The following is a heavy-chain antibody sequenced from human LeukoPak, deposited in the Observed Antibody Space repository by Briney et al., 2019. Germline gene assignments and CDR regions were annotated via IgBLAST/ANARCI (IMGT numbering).Heavy chain of an antibody. CDR3: AGEVDTSYYFDY. J-gene: IGHJ4*02. CDR1: GGSISSYY. V-gene: IGHV4-59*01. Sequence: SETLSLTYTVSGGSISSYYWSWIRQPPGKGLEWIGYIYYSGSTNYNPSLKSRVTISVDTSKNQFSLKLSSVTAADTAVYYCAGEVDTSYYFDYWGQGTLVTVSS. CDR2: IYYSGST. D-gene: IGHD5-18*01.